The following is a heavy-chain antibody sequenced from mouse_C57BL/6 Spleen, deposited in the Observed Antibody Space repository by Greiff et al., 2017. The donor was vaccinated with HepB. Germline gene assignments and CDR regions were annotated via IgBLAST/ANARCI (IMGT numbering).Heavy chain of an antibody. CDR3: ARHYSNLYYARDY. D-gene: IGHD2-5*01. Sequence: DVMLVESGGGLVQPGGSLKLSCAASGFTFSDYGMAWVRQAPGKGPEWVAFISNLAYSIYYADTVTSRFTISRENAKNTLYLEMSSLRSEDTAMYYCARHYSNLYYARDYWGQGTSVTVSS. J-gene: IGHJ4*01. V-gene: IGHV5-15*01. CDR1: GFTFSDYG. CDR2: ISNLAYSI.